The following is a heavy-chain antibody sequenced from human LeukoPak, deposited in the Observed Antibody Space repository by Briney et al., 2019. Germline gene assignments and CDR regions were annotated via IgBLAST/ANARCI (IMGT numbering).Heavy chain of an antibody. CDR2: IIPMFDTP. CDR1: GDTFTTYA. J-gene: IGHJ5*02. D-gene: IGHD1-26*01. CDR3: ARGPGWELPRNWFDP. Sequence: SVKVSCKASGDTFTTYAIIWVRQAPGQGLEWMGGIIPMFDTPNYAQRLQGRVTITADKSTKTAYMELTSLRSEDTAVYYCARGPGWELPRNWFDPWGQGTLVTVSS. V-gene: IGHV1-69*06.